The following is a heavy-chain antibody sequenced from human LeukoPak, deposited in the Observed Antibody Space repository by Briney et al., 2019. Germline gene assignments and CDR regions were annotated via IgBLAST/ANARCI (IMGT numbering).Heavy chain of an antibody. J-gene: IGHJ4*02. CDR2: IIPIFGTA. CDR3: ARYLSVAAAGPYFDY. CDR1: GGTFSSYA. D-gene: IGHD6-13*01. V-gene: IGHV1-69*13. Sequence: SVNVSCKASGGTFSSYAISWVRQAPGQGLEWMGGIIPIFGTANYAQKFQGRVTITADESTSTAYMELSSLRSEDTAVYYCARYLSVAAAGPYFDYWGQGTLVTVSS.